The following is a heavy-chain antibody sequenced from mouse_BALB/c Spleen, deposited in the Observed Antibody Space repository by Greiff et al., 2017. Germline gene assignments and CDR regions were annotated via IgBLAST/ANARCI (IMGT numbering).Heavy chain of an antibody. CDR3: ARAYYRYDGVYFDY. Sequence: EVMLVESGGGLVQPGGSLRLSCATSGFTFTDYYMSWVRQPPGKALEWLGFIRNKANGYTTEYSASVKGRFTISRDNSQSILYLQMNTLRAEDSATYYCARAYYRYDGVYFDYWGQGTTLTVSS. D-gene: IGHD2-14*01. CDR2: IRNKANGYTT. J-gene: IGHJ2*01. CDR1: GFTFTDYY. V-gene: IGHV7-3*02.